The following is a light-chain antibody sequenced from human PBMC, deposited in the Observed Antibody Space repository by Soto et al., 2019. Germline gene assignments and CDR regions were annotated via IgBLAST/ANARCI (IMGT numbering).Light chain of an antibody. CDR2: ATA. CDR1: QSISSD. Sequence: EIVMTQSPATLSVSPGERATLSCRASQSISSDLAWFQQKPGRAPRLLIYATATRATGFPARFSGSGSGTEFTLTISSLQSEDFAVYYCQQYNNWPLTFGQGTRLEMK. CDR3: QQYNNWPLT. V-gene: IGKV3-15*01. J-gene: IGKJ5*01.